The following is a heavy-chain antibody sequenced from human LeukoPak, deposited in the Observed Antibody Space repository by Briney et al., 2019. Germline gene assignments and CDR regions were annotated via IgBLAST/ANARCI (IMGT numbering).Heavy chain of an antibody. D-gene: IGHD3-22*01. J-gene: IGHJ6*03. Sequence: SETLSLTCTVSGGSISSYYWSWLRQPPGKGLEWIGYIYYSGSTNYNPSLKSRVTISVDTSKNQFSLKLSSVTAADTAVYYCARDPNYYDSSGYYYMDVWGKGTTVTVSS. CDR1: GGSISSYY. CDR3: ARDPNYYDSSGYYYMDV. CDR2: IYYSGST. V-gene: IGHV4-59*01.